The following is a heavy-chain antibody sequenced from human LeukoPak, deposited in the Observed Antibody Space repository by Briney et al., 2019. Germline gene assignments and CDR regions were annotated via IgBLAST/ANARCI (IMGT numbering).Heavy chain of an antibody. CDR1: GGSVSSGSYY. V-gene: IGHV4-39*07. J-gene: IGHJ4*02. D-gene: IGHD6-19*01. CDR3: ARVQYSSGWYLPL. CDR2: IYHSGST. Sequence: SETLSLTCTVSGGSVSSGSYYWSWIRQPPGKGLEWIGSIYHSGSTYYNPSLKSRVTISVDTSKNQFSLKLSSVTAADTAVYYCARVQYSSGWYLPLWGQGTLVTVSS.